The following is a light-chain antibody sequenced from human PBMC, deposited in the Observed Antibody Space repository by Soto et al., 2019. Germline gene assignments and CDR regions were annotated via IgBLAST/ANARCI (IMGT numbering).Light chain of an antibody. CDR2: DAS. CDR3: HQYSSSPHT. CDR1: QSVSSY. V-gene: IGKV3-11*01. J-gene: IGKJ5*01. Sequence: EIVLTQSPATLSLSPGERATLSCRASQSVSSYLAWYQQKPGQAPRLLIYDASNRATGIPARFSGSGSGTDFTLTISRLEPEDFAVYYCHQYSSSPHTFGQGTRLEIK.